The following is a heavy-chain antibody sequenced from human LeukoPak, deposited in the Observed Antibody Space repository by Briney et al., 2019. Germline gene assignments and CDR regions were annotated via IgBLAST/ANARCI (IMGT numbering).Heavy chain of an antibody. CDR1: GGSFSGDY. Sequence: SETLSLTCAVYGGSFSGDYWSWIRQPPGKGLEWIGEINHSGSTNYNPSLKSRVTISVDTSKNQFSLKLSSVTAADTAVYYCARTPNYYYYYMDVWGKGTTVTISS. V-gene: IGHV4-34*01. CDR2: INHSGST. CDR3: ARTPNYYYYYMDV. J-gene: IGHJ6*03.